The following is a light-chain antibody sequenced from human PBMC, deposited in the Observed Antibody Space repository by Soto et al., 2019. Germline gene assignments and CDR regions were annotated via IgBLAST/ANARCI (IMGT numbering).Light chain of an antibody. V-gene: IGLV2-14*01. J-gene: IGLJ1*01. CDR1: SSDVGGYNY. CDR2: DVS. CDR3: SSYTSSSTLLYV. Sequence: QSALTQPASVSGSPGQSITISCTGTSSDVGGYNYVSWYQQHPGKAPKLMIYDVSNRSSGVFNRFSGSKSGNTASLTISGLQAEDEADYYCSSYTSSSTLLYVFGTGTKLTVL.